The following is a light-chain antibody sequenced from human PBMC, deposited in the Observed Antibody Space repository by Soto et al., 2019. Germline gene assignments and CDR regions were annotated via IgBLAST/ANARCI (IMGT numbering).Light chain of an antibody. V-gene: IGKV1-5*01. CDR3: QQYNSYWT. Sequence: DIQMTQSPTTLSASVGDRVTITCRASQSISRWLAWYQQKQGQAPNLLIYDASTLENGVPSRFSGGGSGTEFPLTISSVHADDFANYCWQQYNSYWTFGQGTKVEIK. CDR1: QSISRW. CDR2: DAS. J-gene: IGKJ1*01.